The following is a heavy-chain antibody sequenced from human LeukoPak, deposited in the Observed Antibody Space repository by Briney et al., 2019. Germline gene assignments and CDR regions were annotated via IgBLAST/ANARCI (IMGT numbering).Heavy chain of an antibody. D-gene: IGHD3-3*01. V-gene: IGHV3-53*01. CDR1: RCTVSGNY. J-gene: IGHJ5*02. Sequence: GGSLRLSCAASRCTVSGNYLSWVRQAPGKGLEWVSVIYSGGSTHYADSVKGRFTISRDNSKNMLYLQMNSLRAEDTAVYYCASNLRFLEWGNWFDPWGQGTLVTVSS. CDR3: ASNLRFLEWGNWFDP. CDR2: IYSGGST.